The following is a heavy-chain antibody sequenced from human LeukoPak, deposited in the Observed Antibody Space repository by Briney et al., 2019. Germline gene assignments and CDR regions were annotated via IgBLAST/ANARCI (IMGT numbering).Heavy chain of an antibody. CDR1: GFTFTTYA. J-gene: IGHJ4*02. V-gene: IGHV3-23*01. CDR3: AKASANWGNYYFDY. Sequence: GESLKISCAASGFTFTTYAMGWVRQAPGEGLEWVSAISGSAGTTYYADSVKGRFTISRDNSKNTLYLQMNSLRAEDTAVYYCAKASANWGNYYFDYWGQGTLVTASS. D-gene: IGHD7-27*01. CDR2: ISGSAGTT.